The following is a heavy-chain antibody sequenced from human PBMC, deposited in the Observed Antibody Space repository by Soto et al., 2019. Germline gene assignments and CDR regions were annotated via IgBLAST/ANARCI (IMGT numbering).Heavy chain of an antibody. CDR3: ARHVGYCSGGSCCTDDAFDI. V-gene: IGHV4-59*08. Sequence: PSETLSLTCTVSGGSISSYYWSWIRQPPGKGLEWIGYIYYSGSTNYNPSLKSRVTISVDTSKNQFSLKLSSVTAADTAVYYCARHVGYCSGGSCCTDDAFDIWGQGTMVTVSS. J-gene: IGHJ3*02. CDR1: GGSISSYY. CDR2: IYYSGST. D-gene: IGHD2-15*01.